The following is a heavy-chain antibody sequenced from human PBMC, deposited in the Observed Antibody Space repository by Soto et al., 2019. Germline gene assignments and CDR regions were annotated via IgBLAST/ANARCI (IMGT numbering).Heavy chain of an antibody. CDR2: ISAYNGNT. CDR3: ARAPLIAVAGLFDY. V-gene: IGHV1-18*04. Sequence: ASVKVSCKASGYTFTSYGISWVRQAPGQGLEWMGWISAYNGNTNYAQKLQGRVTMTTDTSTSTAYMELRSLRSDDTAVYYCARAPLIAVAGLFDYWDQGTLVTVSS. D-gene: IGHD6-19*01. CDR1: GYTFTSYG. J-gene: IGHJ4*02.